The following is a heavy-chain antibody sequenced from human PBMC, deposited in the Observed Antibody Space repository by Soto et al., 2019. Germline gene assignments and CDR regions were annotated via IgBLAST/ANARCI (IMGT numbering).Heavy chain of an antibody. CDR2: IYYSGST. CDR3: ARDYYGSGSPPLGY. Sequence: XWXXXXPGKGLEWIGYIYYSGSTYYNPSLKSRVTISVDTSKNQFSLKLSSVTAADTVVYYCARDYYGSGSPPLGYWGQGTLVTVSS. V-gene: IGHV4-59*01. D-gene: IGHD3-10*01. J-gene: IGHJ4*02.